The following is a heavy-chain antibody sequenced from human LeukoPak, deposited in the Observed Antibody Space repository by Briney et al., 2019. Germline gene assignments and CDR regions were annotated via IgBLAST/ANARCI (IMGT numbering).Heavy chain of an antibody. CDR3: ARGFSGYDYDY. J-gene: IGHJ4*02. D-gene: IGHD5-12*01. V-gene: IGHV1-18*04. Sequence: ASVKVSCKASGYTFTSYYMHWVRQAPGQGLEWMGWISAYNGNTNYAQKLQGRVTMTTDTSTSTAYMELRSLRSDDTAVYYCARGFSGYDYDYWGQGTLVTVSS. CDR1: GYTFTSYY. CDR2: ISAYNGNT.